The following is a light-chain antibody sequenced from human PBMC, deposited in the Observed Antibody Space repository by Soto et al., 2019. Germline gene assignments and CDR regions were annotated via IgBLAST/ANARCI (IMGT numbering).Light chain of an antibody. CDR1: SSDVGGYSF. V-gene: IGLV2-11*01. CDR3: CSYAGSYTYV. J-gene: IGLJ1*01. Sequence: QSVLTQPRSVSESPGQSVTISCTGTSSDVGGYSFVSWYQQHPGKAPKLMIYDVTKRPSGVPDRFSGSKSGNTASLTISGLQAEDEADYYCCSYAGSYTYVFGTGTKVTVL. CDR2: DVT.